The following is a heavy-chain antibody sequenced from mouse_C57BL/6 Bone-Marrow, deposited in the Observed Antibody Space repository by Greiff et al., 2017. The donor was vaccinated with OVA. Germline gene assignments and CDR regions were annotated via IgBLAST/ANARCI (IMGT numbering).Heavy chain of an antibody. CDR3: TTLYGNYGWFAY. CDR1: GFNIKDDY. D-gene: IGHD2-1*01. J-gene: IGHJ3*01. Sequence: VQLQQSGAELVRPGASVKLSCTASGFNIKDDYMHWVKQRPEQGLEWVGWIDPENGDTEYASKFQGKATITADTSSNTADLQLISLTSEDTAVYYCTTLYGNYGWFAYWGQGTLVTVSA. CDR2: IDPENGDT. V-gene: IGHV14-4*01.